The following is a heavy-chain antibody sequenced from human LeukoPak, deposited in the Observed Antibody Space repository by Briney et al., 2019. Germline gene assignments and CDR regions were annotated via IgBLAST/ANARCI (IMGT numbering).Heavy chain of an antibody. CDR2: FSSGGNAE. Sequence: GGSLRLSCAASGFSLTSYEMNWVRQTPGRGLEWVSHFSSGGNAEYYADSVRGRFSMSRDNAKNSLYLAMNSLRAEDTAVYYCARDTVNGPFVISLDYWGQGALVTVSS. V-gene: IGHV3-48*03. J-gene: IGHJ4*02. CDR3: ARDTVNGPFVISLDY. D-gene: IGHD2-8*01. CDR1: GFSLTSYE.